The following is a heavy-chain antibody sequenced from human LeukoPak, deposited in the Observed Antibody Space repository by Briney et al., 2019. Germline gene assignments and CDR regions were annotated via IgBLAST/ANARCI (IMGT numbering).Heavy chain of an antibody. Sequence: GSLRLSCAASGFTFSSYATSWVRQAPGKGLEWVSAISSSGTSTYYADSVKGRFTISRDNSKNTLYLQMNSLRAEDTAVYYCAKHSLASYCSSTSCYLSAWGQGTLVTVSS. CDR1: GFTFSSYA. CDR3: AKHSLASYCSSTSCYLSA. D-gene: IGHD2-2*01. CDR2: ISSSGTST. V-gene: IGHV3-23*01. J-gene: IGHJ5*02.